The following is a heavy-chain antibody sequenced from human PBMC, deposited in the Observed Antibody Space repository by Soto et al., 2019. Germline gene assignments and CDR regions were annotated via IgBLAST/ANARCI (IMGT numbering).Heavy chain of an antibody. V-gene: IGHV3-74*01. D-gene: IGHD3-16*02. CDR3: ARGIYLKYGLDV. Sequence: EVQLVESGGGLVQPGGSLRLSCAASEFTFNNYWMHWVRQVPGKGLEWVSRINTDGSTTNYADSGLGRFTISRDNADNTLYLQMNSLRAEDTAVYYCARGIYLKYGLDVWGQGATVTVSS. J-gene: IGHJ6*02. CDR1: EFTFNNYW. CDR2: INTDGSTT.